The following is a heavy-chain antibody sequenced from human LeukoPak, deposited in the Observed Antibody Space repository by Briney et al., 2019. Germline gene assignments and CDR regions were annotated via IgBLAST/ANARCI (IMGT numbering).Heavy chain of an antibody. Sequence: GGSLRLSCVGSGFVFGSYAMNWVRQAAGKGLDWVSAISGSGVMTKYADSVRGRFTSSRDNTKNTLYLQMNSLRPEDTAVYYCVVRGGFPSDNWGQGTLVTVSS. CDR2: ISGSGVMT. J-gene: IGHJ4*02. CDR3: VVRGGFPSDN. D-gene: IGHD3-16*01. V-gene: IGHV3-23*01. CDR1: GFVFGSYA.